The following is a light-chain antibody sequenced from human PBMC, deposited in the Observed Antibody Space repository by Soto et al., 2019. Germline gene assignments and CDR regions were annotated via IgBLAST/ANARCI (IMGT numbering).Light chain of an antibody. Sequence: LTQSPATLSLSPGERATLSCRASQSVSSYLAWYQQKPGQAPRLLIYDASNRATGIPARFSGSGSGTDLTLTISSLEPEDFAVYYCQQRSNWPFTFGGGTKVEIK. CDR3: QQRSNWPFT. V-gene: IGKV3-11*01. CDR2: DAS. CDR1: QSVSSY. J-gene: IGKJ4*01.